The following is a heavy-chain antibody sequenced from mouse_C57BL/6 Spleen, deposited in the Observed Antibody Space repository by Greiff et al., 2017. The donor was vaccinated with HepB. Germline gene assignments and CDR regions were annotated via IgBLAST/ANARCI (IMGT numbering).Heavy chain of an antibody. Sequence: VHVKQSGAELVRPGASVKLSCTASGFNIKDYYMHWVKQRPEQGLEWIGRIDPEDGDTEYAPKFQGKATMTADTSSNTAYLQLSSLTSEDTAVYYCTRTGMSYYYAMDYWGQGTSVTVSS. J-gene: IGHJ4*01. CDR2: IDPEDGDT. D-gene: IGHD4-1*01. CDR3: TRTGMSYYYAMDY. CDR1: GFNIKDYY. V-gene: IGHV14-1*01.